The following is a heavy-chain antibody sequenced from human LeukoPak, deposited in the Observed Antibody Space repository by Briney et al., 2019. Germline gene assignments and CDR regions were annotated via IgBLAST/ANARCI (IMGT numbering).Heavy chain of an antibody. CDR1: GGSISSGGYY. Sequence: SETLSLTCTVSGGSISSGGYYWSWIRQPPGKGLEWIGYIYHSGSTYYNPSLKSRVTISVDRSKNQFSLKLSSVTAADTAVYYCARDGRVGAKRFQHWGQGTLVTVSS. J-gene: IGHJ1*01. V-gene: IGHV4-30-2*01. CDR3: ARDGRVGAKRFQH. CDR2: IYHSGST. D-gene: IGHD1-26*01.